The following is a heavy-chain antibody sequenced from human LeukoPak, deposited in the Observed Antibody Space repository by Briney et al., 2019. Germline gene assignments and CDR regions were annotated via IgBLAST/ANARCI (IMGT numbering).Heavy chain of an antibody. CDR2: ISYDGSNK. V-gene: IGHV3-30*08. J-gene: IGHJ6*03. CDR1: AFTFSSYA. D-gene: IGHD1-7*01. Sequence: TGGSLRLSCAASAFTFSSYAMHWVRQAPGKGLEWVAVISYDGSNKYYADSVKGRFTISRDNSKNTLYLQMNSLRAEDTAVYYCARAGTTLYYYYYYYMDVWGKGTTVTVSS. CDR3: ARAGTTLYYYYYYYMDV.